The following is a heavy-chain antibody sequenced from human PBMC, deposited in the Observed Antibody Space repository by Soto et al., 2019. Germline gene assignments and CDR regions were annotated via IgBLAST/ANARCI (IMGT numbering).Heavy chain of an antibody. CDR2: INPSIGTT. J-gene: IGHJ4*02. V-gene: IGHV1-46*03. Sequence: QVQLVQSGAEVKKPGASVKVSCKASGYTFTSQNMHWVRQAPGQGLEWMGVINPSIGTTTYAQKFQXXVXMNXDTSTSSVYMEVSSLRSEDTAVYYCISTLGARFDYWGQGTLVTVSS. D-gene: IGHD1-26*01. CDR3: ISTLGARFDY. CDR1: GYTFTSQN.